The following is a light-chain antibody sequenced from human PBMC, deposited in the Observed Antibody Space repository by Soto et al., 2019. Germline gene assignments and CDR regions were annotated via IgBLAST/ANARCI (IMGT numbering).Light chain of an antibody. CDR2: AVS. Sequence: IQMKQSPSSLSASVGDRGTSTCRASQFVSTFLNWYQRRPGEAPKVLIYAVSTLQSGVSSRFNGSGSGTDFTLTINSLQPEDFATYYCQQSYSTPRYTLGHGTKVDIK. V-gene: IGKV1-39*01. J-gene: IGKJ2*01. CDR3: QQSYSTPRYT. CDR1: QFVSTF.